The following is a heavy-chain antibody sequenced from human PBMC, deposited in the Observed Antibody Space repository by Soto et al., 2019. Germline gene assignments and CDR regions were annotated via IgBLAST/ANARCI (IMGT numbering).Heavy chain of an antibody. D-gene: IGHD3-22*01. CDR1: GFTFSSYG. J-gene: IGHJ4*02. CDR2: ISYDGSNK. CDR3: AKEENYYDTTPWGIDY. Sequence: QVQLVESGGGVVQPGRSLRLSCAASGFTFSSYGMYWVRQAPGKGLEWVAVISYDGSNKYYADSVKGRFTISRDISKKTLYLQMNSLRVEDTAVYYCAKEENYYDTTPWGIDYWGQGTLVSASS. V-gene: IGHV3-30*18.